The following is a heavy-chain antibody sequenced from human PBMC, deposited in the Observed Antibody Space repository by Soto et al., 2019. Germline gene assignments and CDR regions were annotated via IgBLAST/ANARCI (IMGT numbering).Heavy chain of an antibody. CDR1: GGSISGYY. CDR2: MYNTGST. D-gene: IGHD5-12*01. Sequence: PSETLSLTCTVSGGSISGYYWSWIRQPPGKGLEWIGYMYNTGSTVYNPSLKSRVTMSLDTSKNQFSLRLISVTAADTAKYFCAREGNLGRWLQPLDFWAQVTLVPVSS. CDR3: AREGNLGRWLQPLDF. J-gene: IGHJ4*02. V-gene: IGHV4-59*01.